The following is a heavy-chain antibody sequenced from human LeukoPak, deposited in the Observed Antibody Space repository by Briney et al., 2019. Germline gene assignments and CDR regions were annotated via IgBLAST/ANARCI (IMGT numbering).Heavy chain of an antibody. CDR2: TSYDGSSK. V-gene: IGHV3-30*04. Sequence: GGPLRLSCEASRFTFSSHAMHWVRQAPGKGPEWVATTSYDGSSKHYADSVKGRFTISRDDSKNTLYLQMNSLRAEDTAVYFCARDRHSGSFYGYFDYWGQGTLVTVSS. CDR1: RFTFSSHA. CDR3: ARDRHSGSFYGYFDY. J-gene: IGHJ4*02. D-gene: IGHD1-26*01.